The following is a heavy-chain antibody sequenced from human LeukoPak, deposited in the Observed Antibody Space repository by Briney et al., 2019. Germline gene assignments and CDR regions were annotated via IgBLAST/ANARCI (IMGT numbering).Heavy chain of an antibody. J-gene: IGHJ4*02. D-gene: IGHD5-24*01. CDR2: IKEDGSDK. CDR3: ARDRGWLQFDY. V-gene: IGHV3-7*01. CDR1: GFTFSTYW. Sequence: GGSLRLSCTASGFTFSTYWISWVRQAPGKGLEWVANIKEDGSDKYYVDSVKGRFTISRDNVKNSLYLQTNSLRAEDTAVYYCARDRGWLQFDYWGQGTLVTVSS.